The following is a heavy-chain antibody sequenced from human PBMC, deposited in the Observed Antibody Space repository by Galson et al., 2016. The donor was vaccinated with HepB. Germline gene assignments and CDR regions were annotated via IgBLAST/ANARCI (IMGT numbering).Heavy chain of an antibody. CDR2: ISRSGETK. D-gene: IGHD5-24*01. CDR3: TRDADGNFDV. V-gene: IGHV3-48*02. CDR1: GFIFSPYS. J-gene: IGHJ2*01. Sequence: SLRLSCAASGFIFSPYSMNWVRQAPGKGLEWISYISRSGETKYYADSVKGRFTIARDNAQNSLFLQMNSLRDEDTAVYYCTRDADGNFDVWGRCTLVTVSS.